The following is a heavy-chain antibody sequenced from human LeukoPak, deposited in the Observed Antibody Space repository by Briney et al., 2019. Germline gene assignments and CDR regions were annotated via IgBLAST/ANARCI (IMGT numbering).Heavy chain of an antibody. CDR3: ARASQWLRLFDY. CDR1: GGSISSGGYY. V-gene: IGHV4-31*03. CDR2: NYYSGST. Sequence: PSETLSLTCTVSGGSISSGGYYWSWIRQHPGKGLEWIGYNYYSGSTYYNPSLKSRVTISVDTSKNQFSLKLSSGTAADTAVYYCARASQWLRLFDYWGQGTLVSVSS. J-gene: IGHJ4*02. D-gene: IGHD5-12*01.